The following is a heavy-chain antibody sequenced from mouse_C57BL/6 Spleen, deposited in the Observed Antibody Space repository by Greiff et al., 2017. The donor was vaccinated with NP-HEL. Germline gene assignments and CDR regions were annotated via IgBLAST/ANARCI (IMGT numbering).Heavy chain of an antibody. V-gene: IGHV2-6-1*01. Sequence: VQLVESGPGLVAPSQSLSITCTVSGFSLTSYGVHWVRQPPGKGLEWLVVIWSDGSTNYNSALKSRLSISKDNSKSQVFLKMNSLQTDDTDMYYCARQPYYGSSYYYAMDYWGQGTSVTVSS. CDR1: GFSLTSYG. CDR3: ARQPYYGSSYYYAMDY. J-gene: IGHJ4*01. CDR2: IWSDGST. D-gene: IGHD1-1*01.